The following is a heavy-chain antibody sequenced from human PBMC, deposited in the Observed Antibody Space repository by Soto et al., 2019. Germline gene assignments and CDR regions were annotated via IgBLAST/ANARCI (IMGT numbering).Heavy chain of an antibody. V-gene: IGHV1-18*01. D-gene: IGHD6-13*01. CDR1: GYTFTSYG. CDR2: ISAYNGNT. J-gene: IGHJ6*02. Sequence: GASVKVSCKASGYTFTSYGISWVRQAPGQGLEWMGWISAYNGNTNYAQKLQGRVTMTTDTSTSTAYMELRSLRSDDTAVYYCATGRGYSSSWYDYYYGMDVWGQGTTVTVSS. CDR3: ATGRGYSSSWYDYYYGMDV.